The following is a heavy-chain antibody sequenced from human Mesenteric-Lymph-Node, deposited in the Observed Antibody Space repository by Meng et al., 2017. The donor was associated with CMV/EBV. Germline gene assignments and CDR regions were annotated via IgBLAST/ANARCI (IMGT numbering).Heavy chain of an antibody. V-gene: IGHV3-48*03. CDR2: ISSSGSTI. CDR1: GFTFSSYE. CDR3: ATGAYYDFWSGYQTQAEAFDI. D-gene: IGHD3-3*01. J-gene: IGHJ3*02. Sequence: GGSLRLSCAASGFTFSSYEMNWVRQAPGKGLEWVSYISSSGSTIYYADSVKGRFTISRDNAKNSLYLQMNSLRAEDTALYYCATGAYYDFWSGYQTQAEAFDIWGQGTMVTVSS.